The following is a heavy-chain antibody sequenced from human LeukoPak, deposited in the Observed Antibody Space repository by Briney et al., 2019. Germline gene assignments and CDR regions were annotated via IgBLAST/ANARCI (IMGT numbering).Heavy chain of an antibody. CDR3: AKDVAGIVGARHHAFDI. CDR1: GFTFSSYA. CDR2: ISGSGGST. Sequence: QPGGSLRLSCAASGFTFSSYAMSWVRQAPGKGLEWVSAISGSGGSTYYADSVKGRFTISRDNSKNTLYLQMNSLRAEDTAVYYCAKDVAGIVGARHHAFDIWGQGTMVTVSS. J-gene: IGHJ3*02. D-gene: IGHD1-26*01. V-gene: IGHV3-23*01.